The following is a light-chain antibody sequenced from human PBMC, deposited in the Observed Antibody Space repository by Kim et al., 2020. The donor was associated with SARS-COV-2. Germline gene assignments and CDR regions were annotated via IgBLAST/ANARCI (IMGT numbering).Light chain of an antibody. Sequence: EIVMTQSPATLSVSPGERATLSCRASQSIINNLAWYQQKPGQAPRLLISGASTRATGIPARFSGSGSGTDFTLTISSLEPEDFAVYYCQQRSNWPPALTFGGGTKVDIK. V-gene: IGKV3-15*01. J-gene: IGKJ4*01. CDR2: GAS. CDR3: QQRSNWPPALT. CDR1: QSIINN.